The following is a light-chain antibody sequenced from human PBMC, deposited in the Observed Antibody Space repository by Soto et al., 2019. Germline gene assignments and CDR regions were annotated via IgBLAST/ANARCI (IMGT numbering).Light chain of an antibody. CDR2: AAS. CDR3: QQSFSAPWT. J-gene: IGKJ1*01. CDR1: QYINNF. V-gene: IGKV1-39*01. Sequence: DIQMTQSPSSLSASVGDRVTITCRASQYINNFLNWYQQKPGKSPRLLIYAASSLQSGVLSRFSGSGSGTEFTLTISSLQPEDFATYSCQQSFSAPWTFGQGTKVEVK.